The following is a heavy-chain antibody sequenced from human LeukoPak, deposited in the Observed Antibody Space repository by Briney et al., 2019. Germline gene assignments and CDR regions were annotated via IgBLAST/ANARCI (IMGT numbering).Heavy chain of an antibody. V-gene: IGHV3-33*01. D-gene: IGHD3-22*01. CDR1: GITFSNYG. Sequence: PGGSLRLSCAASGITFSNYGMHWVRQAPGKGLEWVAVIWYDGSDKYYADPVKGRFTISRDNSKNTLYLQMNSLRAEDTAVYYCARDSEFDSSGYSPPLQYWGQGTLVTVSS. CDR3: ARDSEFDSSGYSPPLQY. J-gene: IGHJ4*02. CDR2: IWYDGSDK.